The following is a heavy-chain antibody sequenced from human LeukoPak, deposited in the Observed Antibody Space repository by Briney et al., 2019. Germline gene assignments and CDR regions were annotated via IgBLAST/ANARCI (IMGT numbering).Heavy chain of an antibody. J-gene: IGHJ6*03. CDR2: ISYDGSNK. Sequence: HPGGSLRLSCAASGFTFSSYGMHWVRQAPGKGLEWVAVISYDGSNKYYADSVKGRFTISRDNSKNTLYLQMNSLRAEDTAVYYCAKDCYSSSWYYYYYYMDVWGKGTTVTVSS. CDR3: AKDCYSSSWYYYYYYMDV. V-gene: IGHV3-30*18. CDR1: GFTFSSYG. D-gene: IGHD6-13*01.